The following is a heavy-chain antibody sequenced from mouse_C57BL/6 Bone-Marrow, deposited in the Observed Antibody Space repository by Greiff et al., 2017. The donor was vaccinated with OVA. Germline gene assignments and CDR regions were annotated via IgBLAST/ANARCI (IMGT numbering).Heavy chain of an antibody. V-gene: IGHV1-42*01. D-gene: IGHD2-3*01. CDR1: GYSFTGYY. Sequence: VQLQQSGPELVKPGASVKISCKASGYSFTGYYMNWVKQSPEKSLEWIGEINPSTGGTTYNQKFKAKATLTVDKSSSTAYMQLKSLTSEDSAVYYCARDGYYFDVWGTGTTATVSS. J-gene: IGHJ1*03. CDR2: INPSTGGT. CDR3: ARDGYYFDV.